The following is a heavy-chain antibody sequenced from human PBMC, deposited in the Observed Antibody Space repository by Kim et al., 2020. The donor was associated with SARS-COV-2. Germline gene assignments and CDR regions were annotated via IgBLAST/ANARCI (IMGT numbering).Heavy chain of an antibody. V-gene: IGHV3-23*01. CDR3: AKDSVRFVSGMDV. Sequence: YADSVKGRFTMSRDNSKNTLYLQMNSLRAEDTAVYYGAKDSVRFVSGMDVWGHGTTVTVSS. D-gene: IGHD3-3*01. J-gene: IGHJ6*02.